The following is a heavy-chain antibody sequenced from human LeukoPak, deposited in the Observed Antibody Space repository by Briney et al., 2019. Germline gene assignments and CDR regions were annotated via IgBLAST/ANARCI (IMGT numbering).Heavy chain of an antibody. V-gene: IGHV3-23*01. CDR2: ISGGGGST. CDR3: ASPRIAARTYYYGMDV. Sequence: GGSLRLSCVASGFTISIYWMNWVRQAPGKGLEWVSAISGGGGSTYYADSVKGRFTISRDNSKNTLYLQMNSLRAEDTAVYYCASPRIAARTYYYGMDVWGQGTTVTVSS. CDR1: GFTISIYW. D-gene: IGHD6-6*01. J-gene: IGHJ6*02.